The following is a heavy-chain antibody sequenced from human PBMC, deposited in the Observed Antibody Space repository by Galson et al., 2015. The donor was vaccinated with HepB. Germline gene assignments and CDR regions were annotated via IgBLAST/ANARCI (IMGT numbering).Heavy chain of an antibody. CDR3: ARHPGMEY. D-gene: IGHD3-3*01. Sequence: SSSSYYWGWIRQPPGKGLEWFGSINYSGTTYYNPSLKSRVIVSVDTSRNQFSLKLTSVTAADTAVYFCARHPGMEYWGQGTLVTVSS. J-gene: IGHJ4*02. V-gene: IGHV4-39*01. CDR2: INYSGTT. CDR1: SSSSYY.